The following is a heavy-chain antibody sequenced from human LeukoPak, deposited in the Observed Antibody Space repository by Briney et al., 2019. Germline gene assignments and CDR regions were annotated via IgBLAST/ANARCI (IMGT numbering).Heavy chain of an antibody. CDR1: GYTFPDYY. CDR3: ARDASGSYYNFHFDS. J-gene: IGHJ4*02. CDR2: INPKSGAT. Sequence: ASVKVSCKASGYTFPDYYIHWVRQAPGQGLEWVGWINPKSGATTSAQKFQGRVTITTDTSISTAYMELSRLRSDDAAVYFCARDASGSYYNFHFDSWGPGTLVTVSS. D-gene: IGHD3-10*01. V-gene: IGHV1-2*02.